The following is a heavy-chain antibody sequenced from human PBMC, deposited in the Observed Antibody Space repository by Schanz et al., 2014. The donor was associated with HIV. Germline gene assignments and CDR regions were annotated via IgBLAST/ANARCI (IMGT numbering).Heavy chain of an antibody. V-gene: IGHV3-23*01. J-gene: IGHJ4*02. CDR1: GFTFGSFA. Sequence: EVQLLESGGGLVQPGKSLRLSCAASGFTFGSFAITWVRQPPGKGLEWVSTISYSGTNTYYSDSVKGRFTISRDNSKSTVSLELKYLTVEDTPTYHCAKVSHVYGDPGIDFWGRGTLVTVSS. CDR2: ISYSGTNT. D-gene: IGHD4-17*01. CDR3: AKVSHVYGDPGIDF.